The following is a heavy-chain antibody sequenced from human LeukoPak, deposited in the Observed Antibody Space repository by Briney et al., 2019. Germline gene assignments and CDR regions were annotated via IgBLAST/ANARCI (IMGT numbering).Heavy chain of an antibody. D-gene: IGHD3-22*01. V-gene: IGHV3-30*03. CDR1: GFTFSSYG. CDR3: ATPRDHDSSGYYYALLDY. Sequence: GGSLRLSCAASGFTFSSYGMHWVRQAPGKGLEWVAVISYDGSNKYYADSVKGRFTISRDNSKNTLYLQMNSLRAEDTAVYYCATPRDHDSSGYYYALLDYWGQGTLVTVSS. CDR2: ISYDGSNK. J-gene: IGHJ4*02.